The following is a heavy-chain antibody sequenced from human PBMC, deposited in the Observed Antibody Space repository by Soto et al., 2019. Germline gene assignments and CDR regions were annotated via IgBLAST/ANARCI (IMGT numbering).Heavy chain of an antibody. J-gene: IGHJ6*03. CDR2: IYYSGST. CDR1: GGSISSGGYY. D-gene: IGHD5-12*01. Sequence: PSETLSLTCTVSGGSISSGGYYWSWIRQHPGKGPEWIGYIYYSGSTYYNPSLKSRVTMSVDTSENQFSLRLSSVTAADTAVYYCARKDSGYADYMDVWGKGTTVTVS. CDR3: ARKDSGYADYMDV. V-gene: IGHV4-31*03.